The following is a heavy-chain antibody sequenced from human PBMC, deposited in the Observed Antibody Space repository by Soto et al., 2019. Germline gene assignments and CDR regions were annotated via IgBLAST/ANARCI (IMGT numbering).Heavy chain of an antibody. D-gene: IGHD4-17*01. Sequence: GGSLRLSCAASGFTFSSYAMHWVRQAPGKGLEWVAVILYDGCNKYYADSVKGRFTISRDKSKNTLYLQMNSLGAEDSAVYYCASWAPNNYVDDAFDIWGQGTMVTVSS. J-gene: IGHJ3*02. V-gene: IGHV3-30*04. CDR1: GFTFSSYA. CDR2: ILYDGCNK. CDR3: ASWAPNNYVDDAFDI.